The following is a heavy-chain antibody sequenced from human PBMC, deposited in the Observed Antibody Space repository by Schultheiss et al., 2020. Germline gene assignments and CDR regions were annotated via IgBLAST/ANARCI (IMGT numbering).Heavy chain of an antibody. CDR1: GFTFSSYG. D-gene: IGHD3-22*01. V-gene: IGHV3-30*18. CDR2: ISYDGSNK. CDR3: AKPQSLTPDSSDYPDWYFDL. J-gene: IGHJ2*01. Sequence: GGSLRLSCAASGFTFSSYGMHWVRQAPGKGLEWVAVISYDGSNKYYADSVKGRFTISRDNAKNSLYLQMNSLRVEDTAVYYCAKPQSLTPDSSDYPDWYFDLWGSGRLVTVAS.